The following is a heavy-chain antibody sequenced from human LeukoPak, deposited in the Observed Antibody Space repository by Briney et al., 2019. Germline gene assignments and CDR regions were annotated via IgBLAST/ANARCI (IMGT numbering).Heavy chain of an antibody. D-gene: IGHD2-15*01. CDR3: ARAGYCSGGSCFRVYYFDS. CDR1: GVSISSYF. J-gene: IGHJ4*02. Sequence: PSETLSLTCTVSGVSISSYFWSWIRQPPGKGLEWIGYFYYSGSTNFNPSLKSRVTISVDTSKNQFSLKLSSVTAADTAVYYCARAGYCSGGSCFRVYYFDSWGQGALVTVSS. CDR2: FYYSGST. V-gene: IGHV4-59*01.